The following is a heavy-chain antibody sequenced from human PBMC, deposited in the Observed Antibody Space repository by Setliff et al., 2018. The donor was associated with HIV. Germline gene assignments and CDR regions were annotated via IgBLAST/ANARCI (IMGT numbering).Heavy chain of an antibody. V-gene: IGHV4-4*08. CDR3: ARAPRGSGWYPNWFDP. Sequence: PSETLSLTCNVSGGSISSYYWSWIRQPPGKGLEYIGYIYSNGGTNYNPSLKSRVTISVDTSKNQFSLKLSSVTAADTAVYYCARAPRGSGWYPNWFDPGAREPWSPSPQ. CDR1: GGSISSYY. D-gene: IGHD6-19*01. J-gene: IGHJ5*02. CDR2: IYSNGGT.